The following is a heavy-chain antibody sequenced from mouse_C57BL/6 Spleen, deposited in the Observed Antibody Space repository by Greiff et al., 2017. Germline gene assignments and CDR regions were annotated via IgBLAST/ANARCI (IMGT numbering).Heavy chain of an antibody. CDR2: IHPNSGST. Sequence: VQLQQPGAELVKPGASVKLSCKASGYTFTSYWMHWVKQRPGQGLEWIGMIHPNSGSTNYNEKFKSKATLTVDKSSSTAYMQLSSLTSEDSAVYYGARAPYEDYGFDYWGQGTTLTVSS. D-gene: IGHD2-4*01. V-gene: IGHV1-64*01. J-gene: IGHJ2*01. CDR1: GYTFTSYW. CDR3: ARAPYEDYGFDY.